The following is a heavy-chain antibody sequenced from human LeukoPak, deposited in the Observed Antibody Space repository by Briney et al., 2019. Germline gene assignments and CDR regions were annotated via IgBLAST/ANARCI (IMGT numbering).Heavy chain of an antibody. CDR1: GGSISSSSYY. J-gene: IGHJ6*02. Sequence: SETLSLTCTVSGGSISSSSYYWGWIRQPPGKGLEWIGIIYYSGTTYYNSSPKSRVTISVDMSKNQFSLKLSSVTAADTAVYYCARLVGSGYYHYGMDVWGQGTTVTVSS. V-gene: IGHV4-39*01. D-gene: IGHD3-22*01. CDR3: ARLVGSGYYHYGMDV. CDR2: IYYSGTT.